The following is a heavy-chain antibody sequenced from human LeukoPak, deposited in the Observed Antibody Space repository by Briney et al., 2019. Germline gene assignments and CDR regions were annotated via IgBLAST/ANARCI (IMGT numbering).Heavy chain of an antibody. CDR2: IYYSGST. CDR3: ARGGKWLYYFDY. D-gene: IGHD6-19*01. CDR1: GGSISSSSYY. J-gene: IGHJ4*02. Sequence: SETLSLTCTVSGGSISSSSYYWGWIRQPPGKGLEWIGSIYYSGSTYYNPSLKSRVTISVDTSKNQLSLKLTSVTAADTAVYYCARGGKWLYYFDYWGQGTLVTVSS. V-gene: IGHV4-39*07.